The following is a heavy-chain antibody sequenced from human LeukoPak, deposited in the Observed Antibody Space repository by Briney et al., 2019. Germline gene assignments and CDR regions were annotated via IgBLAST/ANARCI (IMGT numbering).Heavy chain of an antibody. J-gene: IGHJ4*02. Sequence: SETLSLTCTVSGDSISSRSHYWAWIRKSPGKGLEWIGSVFYTGSGYYNPSLESRVTMSLDTSKNQLSLKLTSVTAADTAVYYCARKTWFWYFDSWGQGTLVTVSS. CDR2: VFYTGSG. D-gene: IGHD3-10*01. V-gene: IGHV4-39*01. CDR3: ARKTWFWYFDS. CDR1: GDSISSRSHY.